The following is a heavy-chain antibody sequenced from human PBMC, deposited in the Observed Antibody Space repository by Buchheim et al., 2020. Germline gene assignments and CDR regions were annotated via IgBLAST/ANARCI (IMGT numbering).Heavy chain of an antibody. J-gene: IGHJ6*02. CDR2: ISYDGSNK. V-gene: IGHV3-30*18. CDR3: AKDFSLVTGYYEADYYGMDV. CDR1: GFTFSSYG. Sequence: QVQLVESGGGVVQPGRSLRLSCAASGFTFSSYGMHWVRQAPGKGLEWVAVISYDGSNKYYADSVKGRFTISRDNSKNTLYLQMNSLRAEDTAVYYCAKDFSLVTGYYEADYYGMDVWGQGTT. D-gene: IGHD3-9*01.